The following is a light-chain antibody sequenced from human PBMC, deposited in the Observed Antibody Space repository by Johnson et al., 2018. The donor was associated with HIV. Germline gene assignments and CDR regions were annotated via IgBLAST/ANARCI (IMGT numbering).Light chain of an antibody. CDR3: GTWDSSLSAHV. CDR1: SSNIGNNY. V-gene: IGLV1-51*02. J-gene: IGLJ1*01. Sequence: QSVLTQPPSVSAAPGQKVTISCSGSSSNIGNNYVSWYQQLPGTAPKLLIYETNKRPSGIPDRFSGSKSGTSATLGITGLQTGDGADYYCGTWDSSLSAHVFGTGTKVTVL. CDR2: ETN.